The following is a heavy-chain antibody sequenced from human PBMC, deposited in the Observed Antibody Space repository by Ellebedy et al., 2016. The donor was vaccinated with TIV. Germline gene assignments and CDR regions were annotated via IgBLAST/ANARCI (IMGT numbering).Heavy chain of an antibody. CDR3: ARSTGYGSGNYDY. Sequence: ESLKISCAASGFTFITYWMHWVRQAPGKGLVWVSRINSGGSSTIYADSVKGRFNISRDNAKNTLYLQMNSLRAEDTAVYYCARSTGYGSGNYDYWGQGTLVTVSS. CDR1: GFTFITYW. J-gene: IGHJ4*02. V-gene: IGHV3-74*01. CDR2: INSGGSST. D-gene: IGHD3-10*01.